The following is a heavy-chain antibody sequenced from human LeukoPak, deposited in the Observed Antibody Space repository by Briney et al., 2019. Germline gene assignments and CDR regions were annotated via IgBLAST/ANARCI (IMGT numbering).Heavy chain of an antibody. D-gene: IGHD3-22*01. CDR3: ASALGDSSGYYSGGYAFDI. J-gene: IGHJ3*02. V-gene: IGHV3-21*01. CDR2: ISSSSSYI. CDR1: GFTFSSYS. Sequence: GGSLRLSCAASGFTFSSYSMNWVRQAPGKGLEWVSSISSSSSYIYYADSVKGRFTISRDNAKNSLYLQMNSLRAEDTAVYYCASALGDSSGYYSGGYAFDIWGQGTMVTVSS.